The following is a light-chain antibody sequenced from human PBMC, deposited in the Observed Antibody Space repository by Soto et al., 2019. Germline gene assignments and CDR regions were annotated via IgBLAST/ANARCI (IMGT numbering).Light chain of an antibody. J-gene: IGLJ1*01. Sequence: QSVLTQPPSVSGSPGQSVTISCTGTSTDFVSYNRVSWYQQPPGTAPKLIIYEASNRPSGVPDRFSGSKSGNTASLTISGLQAADEADYYCCSYAATYTYVFGSGTKVTVL. CDR2: EAS. CDR3: CSYAATYTYV. CDR1: STDFVSYNR. V-gene: IGLV2-18*02.